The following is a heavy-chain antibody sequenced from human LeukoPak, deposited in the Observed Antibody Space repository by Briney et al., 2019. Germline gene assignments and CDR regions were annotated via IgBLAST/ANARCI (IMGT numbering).Heavy chain of an antibody. J-gene: IGHJ4*02. CDR1: GFTFSSYA. CDR3: AKDRGSWYSTIRSSGNY. CDR2: ISGSGGST. Sequence: GGSLRPSCAASGFTFSSYAMSWVRQAPGKGLEWVSAISGSGGSTYYADSVKGRFTISRDNSKNTLYLQMNSLRAEDTAVYYCAKDRGSWYSTIRSSGNYWGQGTLVTVSS. D-gene: IGHD6-13*01. V-gene: IGHV3-23*01.